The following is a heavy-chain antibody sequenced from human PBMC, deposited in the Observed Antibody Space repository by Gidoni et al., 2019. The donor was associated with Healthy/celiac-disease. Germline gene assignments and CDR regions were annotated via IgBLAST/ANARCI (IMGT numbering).Heavy chain of an antibody. V-gene: IGHV4-34*01. Sequence: QVQLQQWGAGLLKPSETLSLTCAVYGGSFSGYYWSWIRQPPGKGLEWIGEINHSGSTNYNPSLKSRVTISVDTSKNQFSLKLSSVTAADTAVYYCARRAARPKDYGMDVWGQGTTVTVSS. CDR1: GGSFSGYY. J-gene: IGHJ6*02. CDR2: INHSGST. D-gene: IGHD6-6*01. CDR3: ARRAARPKDYGMDV.